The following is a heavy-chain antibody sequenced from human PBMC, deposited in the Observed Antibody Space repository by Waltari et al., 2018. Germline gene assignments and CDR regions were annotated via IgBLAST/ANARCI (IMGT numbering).Heavy chain of an antibody. V-gene: IGHV3-23*03. CDR2: IYSGGST. Sequence: EVQLLESGGGLVQPGGSLRLSCAASGLTFSSYAMSWVRQAPGKGLEWVSVIYSGGSTYYADSVKGRFTISRDNSKNTLYLQMNSLRAEDTAVYYCAKDSSDSSGYDLWGQGTLVTVSS. D-gene: IGHD3-22*01. CDR1: GLTFSSYA. J-gene: IGHJ5*02. CDR3: AKDSSDSSGYDL.